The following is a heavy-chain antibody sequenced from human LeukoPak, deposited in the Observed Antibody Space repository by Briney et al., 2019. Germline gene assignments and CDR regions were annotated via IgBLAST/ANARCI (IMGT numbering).Heavy chain of an antibody. CDR2: INPGNGNA. J-gene: IGHJ4*02. V-gene: IGHV1-3*03. CDR1: GYTFSNSP. D-gene: IGHD3-22*01. Sequence: GASVKVSCKASGYTFSNSPLHWVRQAPGQRLEWMGWINPGNGNAKYSQEFQGRVTFTRDTSANTAYMELSSLRAEDTAVYYCARRSVAYSYDSSGYSPVYYFDYWGQGTLVTVSS. CDR3: ARRSVAYSYDSSGYSPVYYFDY.